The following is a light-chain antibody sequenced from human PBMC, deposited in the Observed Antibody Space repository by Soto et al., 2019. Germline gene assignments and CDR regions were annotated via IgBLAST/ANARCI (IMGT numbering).Light chain of an antibody. V-gene: IGLV2-14*01. CDR3: SSYTRSSTLYVV. Sequence: QSALTQPASVSGSPGQSITISCTGTSSDVGGYNYVSWYQQHPGKAPKLMIYDVSNRPSGVSNRFSGSKSGNTASLTISGLQAEDEADYYCSSYTRSSTLYVVFGGGTKLT. CDR1: SSDVGGYNY. CDR2: DVS. J-gene: IGLJ2*01.